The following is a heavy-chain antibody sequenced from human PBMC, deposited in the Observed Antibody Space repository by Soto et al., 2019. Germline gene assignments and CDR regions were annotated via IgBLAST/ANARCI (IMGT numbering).Heavy chain of an antibody. V-gene: IGHV3-30-3*01. CDR3: ARESGGYCSSTSCYLRGDAFDI. J-gene: IGHJ3*02. Sequence: HPGGSLRLSCAASGFTFSSYAMHWVRQAPGKGLEWVAVISYDGSNKYYADSVKGRFTISRDNSKNTLYLQMNSLRAEDTAVYYCARESGGYCSSTSCYLRGDAFDIWGQGTMVTVSS. D-gene: IGHD2-2*01. CDR1: GFTFSSYA. CDR2: ISYDGSNK.